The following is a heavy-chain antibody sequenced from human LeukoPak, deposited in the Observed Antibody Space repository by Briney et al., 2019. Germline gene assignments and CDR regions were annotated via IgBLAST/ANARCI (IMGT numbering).Heavy chain of an antibody. CDR2: IYPGDSDN. D-gene: IGHD3-16*01. CDR1: GYSFTSYW. CDR3: ARQGDAFRHWFDP. V-gene: IGHV5-51*01. Sequence: GESLKISRKGSGYSFTSYWFGWVRQMPGKGLAGMGIIYPGDSDNRYSPSFQGQVTISADKPINTAYLQWSSLKASDTAMYYCARQGDAFRHWFDPWGQGTLVTVSS. J-gene: IGHJ5*02.